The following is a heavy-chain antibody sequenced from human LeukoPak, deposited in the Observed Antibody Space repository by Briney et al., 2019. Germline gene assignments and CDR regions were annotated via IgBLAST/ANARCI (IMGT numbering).Heavy chain of an antibody. CDR2: ISTYNGNT. CDR3: ARGDDYGDYWGLY. J-gene: IGHJ4*02. CDR1: GYTFTKYG. Sequence: ASVKVSCKASGYTFTKYGITWVRQAPGQGLEWMGWISTYNGNTNCAQKLQGRVTMTTDTSTSTAYMELRSLISDDAAVYYCARGDDYGDYWGLYWGQGTLVTVSS. D-gene: IGHD4-17*01. V-gene: IGHV1-18*01.